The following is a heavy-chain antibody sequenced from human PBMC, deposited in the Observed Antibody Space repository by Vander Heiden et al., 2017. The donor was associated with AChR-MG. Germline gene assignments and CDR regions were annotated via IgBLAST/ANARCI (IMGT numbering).Heavy chain of an antibody. V-gene: IGHV3-11*01. CDR1: GFTFRDYY. Sequence: QVQLVESGGGLVKPGGSLRLSCAASGFTFRDYYISWIRQAPGKGLEWVSYISSSGSTIYYADSVKGRFTISRDNAKNSLYLQMNSLRAEDTAVYYCARVGGDYDFWSGPRADWFDPWGQGTLVTVSS. J-gene: IGHJ5*02. D-gene: IGHD3-3*01. CDR2: ISSSGSTI. CDR3: ARVGGDYDFWSGPRADWFDP.